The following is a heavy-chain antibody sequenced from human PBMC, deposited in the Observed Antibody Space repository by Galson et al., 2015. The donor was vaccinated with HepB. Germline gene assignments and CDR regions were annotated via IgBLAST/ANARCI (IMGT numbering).Heavy chain of an antibody. CDR3: AGLREYFGMGY. V-gene: IGHV1-18*01. CDR1: GYTFTTYG. J-gene: IGHJ4*02. Sequence: SVKVSCKASGYTFTTYGIIWVRQAPGQGLEWMGRISTYNGNTNYVQKLQGRVTMTTDTSTGTAYMELRSLRSDDTAVYYWAGLREYFGMGYWGQGTLVTVSS. D-gene: IGHD2/OR15-2a*01. CDR2: ISTYNGNT.